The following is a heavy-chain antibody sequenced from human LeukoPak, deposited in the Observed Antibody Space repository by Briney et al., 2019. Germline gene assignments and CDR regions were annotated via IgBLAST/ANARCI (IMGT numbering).Heavy chain of an antibody. Sequence: GGSLRLSCAASGFTLSSYEMNWVRLAPGKGLEWISYISRTGNSIYYADSVKGRFTISRDSAKNSLYLQMNSLRAEDTAVYFCALYCSGGSCYSIGGAFDIWGQGTLVTVSS. CDR1: GFTLSSYE. V-gene: IGHV3-48*03. D-gene: IGHD2-15*01. CDR3: ALYCSGGSCYSIGGAFDI. CDR2: ISRTGNSI. J-gene: IGHJ3*02.